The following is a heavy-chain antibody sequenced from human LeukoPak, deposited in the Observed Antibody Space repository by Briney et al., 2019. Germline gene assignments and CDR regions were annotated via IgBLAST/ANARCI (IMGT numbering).Heavy chain of an antibody. CDR2: IKQDGSEK. D-gene: IGHD6-13*01. J-gene: IGHJ4*02. Sequence: GGSLRLSCAASGFTFSNYWMTWVRQAPGKGLEWVASIKQDGSEKYYVDSVKGRFTFSRDNAKNSLYLQMDSLRAEDTAVYYCARGPLIAAAGTWWGQGTLVTVSS. CDR3: ARGPLIAAAGTW. V-gene: IGHV3-7*03. CDR1: GFTFSNYW.